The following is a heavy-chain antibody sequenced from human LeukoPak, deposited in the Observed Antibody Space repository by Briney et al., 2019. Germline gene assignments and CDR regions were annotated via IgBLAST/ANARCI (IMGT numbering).Heavy chain of an antibody. Sequence: PGGSLRLSCAASGFIFSSYGMHWVRQAPGKGLEWVTFIRYDGNNKYYADSVKGRFAISRDNSKNTLYLQMNSLRPEDTAVYYCAKDYSSGWPDAFDIWGQGTMVTVSS. CDR3: AKDYSSGWPDAFDI. V-gene: IGHV3-30*02. CDR1: GFIFSSYG. J-gene: IGHJ3*02. D-gene: IGHD6-19*01. CDR2: IRYDGNNK.